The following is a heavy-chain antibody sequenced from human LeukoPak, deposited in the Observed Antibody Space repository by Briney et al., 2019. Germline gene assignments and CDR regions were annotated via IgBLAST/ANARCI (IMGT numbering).Heavy chain of an antibody. CDR2: IIPIFGTA. CDR1: GGTFSSYA. J-gene: IGHJ5*02. V-gene: IGHV1-69*06. CDR3: ARDNSVRDEAWWFNP. D-gene: IGHD5-24*01. Sequence: GASVMVSCKASGGTFSSYAISWVRQAPGQGLEWMGGIIPIFGTANYAQKFQGRVTITADKSTSTAYLELSSLRSEDTAVYYCARDNSVRDEAWWFNPWGQGTLVTVSS.